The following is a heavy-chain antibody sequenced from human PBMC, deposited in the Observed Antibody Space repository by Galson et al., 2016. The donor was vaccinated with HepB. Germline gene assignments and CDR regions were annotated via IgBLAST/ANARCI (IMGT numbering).Heavy chain of an antibody. V-gene: IGHV4-4*02. CDR2: VFHSGNT. J-gene: IGHJ5*02. CDR3: ARVDGEITMVRGVIISLRFNWFDP. CDR1: GASIDSLNW. Sequence: SETLSLTCAVSGASIDSLNWWSWVRQPPGKGLEWIGEVFHSGNTNYNSSLKSRVSMSADKSKNQFSLKLSSVTAADTAVYYCARVDGEITMVRGVIISLRFNWFDPWGQGTLVTVSS. D-gene: IGHD3-10*01.